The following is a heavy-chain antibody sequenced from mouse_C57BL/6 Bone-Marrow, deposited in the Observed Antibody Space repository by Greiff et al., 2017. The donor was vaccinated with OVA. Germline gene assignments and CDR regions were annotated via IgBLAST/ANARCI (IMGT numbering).Heavy chain of an antibody. CDR1: GFTFSSYA. CDR3: TSLRDAMDY. CDR2: ISSGGDYI. Sequence: EVKLVESGEGLVKPGGSLKLSCAASGFTFSSYAMSWVRQTPEKRLEWVAYISSGGDYIDYADTVKGRFTISRDNARNTLYLQMSSLNAEDTAMYYYTSLRDAMDYWGQGTAVTVTA. V-gene: IGHV5-9-1*02. D-gene: IGHD1-1*01. J-gene: IGHJ4*01.